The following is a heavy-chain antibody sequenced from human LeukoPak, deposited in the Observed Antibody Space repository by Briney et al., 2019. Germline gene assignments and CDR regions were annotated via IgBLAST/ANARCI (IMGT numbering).Heavy chain of an antibody. Sequence: GASVKVSCKASGYSFSAYYIHWVRQAPGQGLEWMGWVITDSGATNLAQKFQGRVTMTRDTSITTAYMELTSLRSDDSALYFCARGGLHHGFDYWGQGTLVTVSS. CDR3: ARGGLHHGFDY. V-gene: IGHV1-2*02. J-gene: IGHJ4*02. D-gene: IGHD1-26*01. CDR1: GYSFSAYY. CDR2: VITDSGAT.